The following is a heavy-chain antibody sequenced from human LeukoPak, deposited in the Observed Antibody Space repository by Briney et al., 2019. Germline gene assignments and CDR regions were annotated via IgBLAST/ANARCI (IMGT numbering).Heavy chain of an antibody. CDR3: ARDQSAGAPSDFYYGMDV. Sequence: PGGSLRLSCAASGFTFSSYSMNWVRQAPGKGLEWVSSISSSSSYIYYADSVKGRFTISRDNAKNSLYLQMNSLRAEDTAVYYCARDQSAGAPSDFYYGMDVWGQGTTVTVSS. CDR2: ISSSSSYI. CDR1: GFTFSSYS. J-gene: IGHJ6*02. V-gene: IGHV3-21*01. D-gene: IGHD1-26*01.